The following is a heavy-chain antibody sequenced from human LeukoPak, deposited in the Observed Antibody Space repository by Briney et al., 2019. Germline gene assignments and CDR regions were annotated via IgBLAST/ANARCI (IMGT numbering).Heavy chain of an antibody. CDR1: GYIFTGYY. J-gene: IGHJ4*02. D-gene: IGHD3-22*01. CDR3: ARGFLDYDSSDYAFSYY. CDR2: MNPNNGNT. V-gene: IGHV1-8*02. Sequence: ASVKVSCKASGYIFTGYYMHWVRQATGQGLEWMGWMNPNNGNTGCAQRFQGRVTLTRDTSISTAYMELSSLRSEDTAVYYCARGFLDYDSSDYAFSYYWGQGTLVTVSS.